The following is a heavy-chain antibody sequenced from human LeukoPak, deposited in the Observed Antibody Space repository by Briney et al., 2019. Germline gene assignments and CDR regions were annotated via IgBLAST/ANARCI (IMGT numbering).Heavy chain of an antibody. CDR3: ARDQRTYFDL. Sequence: GASVKVSCKAFGYTFTSNYMHWVRQAPGQGPEWMGVISPSGGSTTYAQKFQGRVTLTRDMSTSTDYLELRSLRSDDTAVYYCARDQRTYFDLWGRGTLVTVSS. CDR2: ISPSGGST. J-gene: IGHJ2*01. V-gene: IGHV1-46*01. D-gene: IGHD1-7*01. CDR1: GYTFTSNY.